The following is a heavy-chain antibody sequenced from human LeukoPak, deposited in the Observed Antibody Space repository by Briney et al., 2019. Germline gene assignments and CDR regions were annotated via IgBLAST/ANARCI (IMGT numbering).Heavy chain of an antibody. Sequence: SETLSLTCTVSGGSISSYYWSWVRQPPGKGLEWIGFVYYTGSTNYNPSLKSRVTISVDTSKNQFSLKLRSVTAADTAVYYCARISSSNWYNERGAFDVWGQGTMVTVSS. J-gene: IGHJ3*01. CDR2: VYYTGST. V-gene: IGHV4-59*01. CDR3: ARISSSNWYNERGAFDV. D-gene: IGHD6-13*01. CDR1: GGSISSYY.